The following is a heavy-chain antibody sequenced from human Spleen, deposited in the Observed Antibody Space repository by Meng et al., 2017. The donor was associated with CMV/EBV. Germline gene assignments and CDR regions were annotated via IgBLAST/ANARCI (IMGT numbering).Heavy chain of an antibody. CDR2: FFHSGDT. CDR3: ARHLRGYSWPQSD. CDR1: DVSISNSSFF. D-gene: IGHD1-26*01. J-gene: IGHJ4*02. Sequence: SETLSLTCTVSDVSISNSSFFWGWIRQPPGKGLEWIGSFFHSGDTYSNPSLRSRVAMSVDTSKNQFSLRLNSVTATDTAVYYCARHLRGYSWPQSDWGQGTLVTVSS. V-gene: IGHV4-39*01.